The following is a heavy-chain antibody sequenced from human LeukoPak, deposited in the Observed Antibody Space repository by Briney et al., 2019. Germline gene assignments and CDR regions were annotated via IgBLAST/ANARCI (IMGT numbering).Heavy chain of an antibody. CDR1: GFTFDDYG. CDR3: ARVMPEVAFDI. J-gene: IGHJ3*02. D-gene: IGHD2-2*01. Sequence: GGSPRLSCVASGFTFDDYGMSWVRQAPGKGLEWVSGINWNGGSTGYADSVKGRFTISRDNAKNSLYLQMNSLRAEDTALYYCARVMPEVAFDIWGQGTMVTVSS. CDR2: INWNGGST. V-gene: IGHV3-20*04.